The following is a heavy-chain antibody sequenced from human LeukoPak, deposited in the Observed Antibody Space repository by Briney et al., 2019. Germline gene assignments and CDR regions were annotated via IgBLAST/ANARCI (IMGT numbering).Heavy chain of an antibody. D-gene: IGHD6-13*01. CDR1: GYTFTDYY. CDR3: ASTNGSSWTLDY. V-gene: IGHV1-2*02. CDR2: INPNSGGT. Sequence: GASVKVSCKASGYTFTDYYIHWVRQPPGQGLEWMGWINPNSGGTVYAQKFQGRVTMTRDTSILTAYMELSSLRSDDTAVYYCASTNGSSWTLDYWGQGTLVTVSS. J-gene: IGHJ4*02.